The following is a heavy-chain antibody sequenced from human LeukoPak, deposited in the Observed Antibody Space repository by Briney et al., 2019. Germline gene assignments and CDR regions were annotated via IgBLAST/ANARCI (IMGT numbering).Heavy chain of an antibody. J-gene: IGHJ4*02. D-gene: IGHD6-13*01. V-gene: IGHV4-59*08. CDR3: ASQLAAGTTAADY. CDR2: IYYSGST. CDR1: GGSISSYY. Sequence: SETLSLTCTVSGGSISSYYWSWIRQPPGKGLEWIGYIYYSGSTYYNPSLKSRVTISVDTSKNQFSLKLSSVTAADTAVYYCASQLAAGTTAADYWGQGTLVTVSS.